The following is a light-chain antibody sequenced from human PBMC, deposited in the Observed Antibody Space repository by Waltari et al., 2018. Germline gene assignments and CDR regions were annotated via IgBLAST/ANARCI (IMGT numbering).Light chain of an antibody. CDR1: QSLLHSDGRNF. CDR2: LGS. CDR3: MQTQEIPLT. Sequence: ALTQSPFSLPVTPGAPASIFCRSSQSLLHSDGRNFLDWYVQKPGQSPQLLIYLGSNRASGVPDRFSGGGSGTDFTLTISRVEAEDVGVYYCMQTQEIPLTFGGGTKVEIK. V-gene: IGKV2-28*01. J-gene: IGKJ4*01.